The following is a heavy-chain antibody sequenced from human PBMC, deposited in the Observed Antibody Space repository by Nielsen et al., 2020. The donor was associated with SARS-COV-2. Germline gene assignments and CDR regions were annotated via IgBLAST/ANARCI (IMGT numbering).Heavy chain of an antibody. CDR2: ISSNTGSYT. CDR3: ARFRSGGYWYFDV. V-gene: IGHV3-11*03. J-gene: IGHJ2*01. CDR1: GFAFSDFY. Sequence: GGSLRLSCAASGFAFSDFYMTWIRQAPGKGLEWASYISSNTGSYTNYADSVKGRFTISRDNAKASLYLQLDSLRPEDTAVYYCARFRSGGYWYFDVWGRGTLVTVSS. D-gene: IGHD3-3*01.